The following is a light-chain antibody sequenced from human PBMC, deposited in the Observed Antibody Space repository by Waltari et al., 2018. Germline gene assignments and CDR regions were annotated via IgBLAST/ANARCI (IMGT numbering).Light chain of an antibody. Sequence: SRELTQPPSLSVSPGQPASITCSGDKLGNKYTSWYQQRPGQSPVVVIFQDSKRPSGIPERFSGSNSGNTATLTISGTQAMDEAEYYCQTWDSGTYVVFGGGTKLTVL. V-gene: IGLV3-1*01. CDR2: QDS. CDR3: QTWDSGTYVV. J-gene: IGLJ2*01. CDR1: KLGNKY.